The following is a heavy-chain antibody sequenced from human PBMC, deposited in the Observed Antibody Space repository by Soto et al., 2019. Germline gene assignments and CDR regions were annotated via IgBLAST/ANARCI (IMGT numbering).Heavy chain of an antibody. V-gene: IGHV3-53*01. D-gene: IGHD1-1*01. CDR3: ATWHEREHAFDV. Sequence: DVQLVESGGGLIQPGESLRLSCAAFGLTISGKKYVAWVRQAPGKGLEWGSALYDVDGSFYADSVTGRFTTSSDSSKTTVYIQMNDLRPDDTAVYYCATWHEREHAFDVWGQGTTVTISS. CDR1: GLTISGKKY. J-gene: IGHJ3*01. CDR2: LYDVDGS.